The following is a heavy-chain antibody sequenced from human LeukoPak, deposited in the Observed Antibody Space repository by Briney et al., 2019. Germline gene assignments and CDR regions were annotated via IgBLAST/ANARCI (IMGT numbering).Heavy chain of an antibody. CDR3: ARLQSDSNSTFDY. D-gene: IGHD5-18*01. V-gene: IGHV5-51*01. CDR2: IYPDDSDT. J-gene: IGHJ4*02. CDR1: GYNFTNYW. Sequence: GESLKISCKGSGYNFTNYWIGWVRQMPGKGLEWMGIIYPDDSDTRYSPSFQGQVTISADKSITTVYLQWSSLKASDTAIFYCARLQSDSNSTFDYWGQGTLVTVSS.